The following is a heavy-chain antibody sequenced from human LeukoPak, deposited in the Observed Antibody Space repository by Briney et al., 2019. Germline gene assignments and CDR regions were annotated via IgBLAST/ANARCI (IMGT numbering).Heavy chain of an antibody. J-gene: IGHJ4*02. V-gene: IGHV3-74*01. CDR3: TRAAGYGDFEY. CDR2: IHADGRTP. Sequence: GGSLRLSCAASGFTLNNYWMHWVRQAPGEGLVWVSRIHADGRTPTYADSVKGRFSISRDIAWTTLYLQMNSLGVEDTAVYFCTRAAGYGDFEYWGQGTLVSVSS. CDR1: GFTLNNYW. D-gene: IGHD4-17*01.